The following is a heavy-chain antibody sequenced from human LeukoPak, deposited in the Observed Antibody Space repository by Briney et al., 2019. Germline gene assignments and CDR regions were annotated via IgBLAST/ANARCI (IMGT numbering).Heavy chain of an antibody. V-gene: IGHV1-69*06. CDR1: GGTFNNFA. D-gene: IGHD3-3*01. CDR2: IIPMSGTA. CDR3: ASPVKYYDTWSGYPPFDY. J-gene: IGHJ4*02. Sequence: ASVKVSCRASGGTFNNFAISWVRQAPGQGLEWVGGIIPMSGTANYAQKFQGRVTITADKSTSTAYMELSSLRSEDTAIYYCASPVKYYDTWSGYPPFDYWGQGTLVTVSS.